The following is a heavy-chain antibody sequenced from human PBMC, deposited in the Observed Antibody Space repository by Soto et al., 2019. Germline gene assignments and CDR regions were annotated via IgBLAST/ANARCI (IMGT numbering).Heavy chain of an antibody. CDR1: GFTFSSYA. Sequence: GGSLRLSCAASGFTFSSYAMSWVRQAPGKGLEWVSAISGSGGSTYYADSVKGRLTISRDNSKNTLYLQMNSLRAEDTAVYYCAKVGASSIAARPAIFYYYYGMDVWGQGTTVTVSS. D-gene: IGHD6-6*01. CDR3: AKVGASSIAARPAIFYYYYGMDV. V-gene: IGHV3-23*01. CDR2: ISGSGGST. J-gene: IGHJ6*02.